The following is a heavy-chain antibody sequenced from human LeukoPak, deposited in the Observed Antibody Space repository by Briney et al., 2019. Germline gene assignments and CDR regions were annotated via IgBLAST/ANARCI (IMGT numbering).Heavy chain of an antibody. CDR3: ARQRGYGSGPLDY. Sequence: GESLKISCKASGYSFTSYWIGWVRQMPGKGLEWMGIIYSGDSDTRYSPSFQGQVTISADKSISTAYLQWSSLKASDSAMYYCARQRGYGSGPLDYWGQGTLVTVSS. CDR1: GYSFTSYW. D-gene: IGHD3-10*01. CDR2: IYSGDSDT. V-gene: IGHV5-51*01. J-gene: IGHJ4*02.